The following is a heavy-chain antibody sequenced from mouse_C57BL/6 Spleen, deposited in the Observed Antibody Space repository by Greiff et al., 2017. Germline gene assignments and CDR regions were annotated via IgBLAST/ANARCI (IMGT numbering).Heavy chain of an antibody. CDR1: GFTFSDYY. CDR2: ISNGGGST. CDR3: ERPGVYYYGSSPWFAY. D-gene: IGHD1-1*01. Sequence: EVKLMESGGGLVQPGGSLKLSCAASGFTFSDYYMYWVRQTPEKRLEWVAYISNGGGSTYYPDTVKGRFTISRDNAKNTLYLQMSRLKSEDTAMYYCERPGVYYYGSSPWFAYWGQGTLVTVSA. V-gene: IGHV5-12*01. J-gene: IGHJ3*01.